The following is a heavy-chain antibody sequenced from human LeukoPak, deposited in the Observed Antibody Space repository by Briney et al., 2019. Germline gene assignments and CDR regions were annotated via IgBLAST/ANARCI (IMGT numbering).Heavy chain of an antibody. J-gene: IGHJ4*02. D-gene: IGHD6-19*01. CDR3: ARRDISTGWSFDY. CDR1: GGSISNYH. CDR2: IHTSGST. Sequence: PSETLSLTCTVSGGSISNYHWSWIRQPAGEGLEWIGQIHTSGSTNYNPPLKSRVTMSIDTPENQVSLTIRSVTAADTAIYYCARRDISTGWSFDYWGQGTLVTVSS. V-gene: IGHV4-4*07.